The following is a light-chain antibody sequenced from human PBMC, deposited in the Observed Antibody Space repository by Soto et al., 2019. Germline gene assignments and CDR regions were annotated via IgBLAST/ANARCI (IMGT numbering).Light chain of an antibody. Sequence: QSALTQPASVSGSPGQSITISCTGTSRGIGLYNLVSWYQQLPGKAPKLIIYEVNERPSGISDRFSGSKSGNTASLTISGLQDEDEADYYCCSYVGSSILMFGGGTKLTVL. J-gene: IGLJ3*02. CDR3: CSYVGSSILM. CDR1: SRGIGLYNL. V-gene: IGLV2-23*02. CDR2: EVN.